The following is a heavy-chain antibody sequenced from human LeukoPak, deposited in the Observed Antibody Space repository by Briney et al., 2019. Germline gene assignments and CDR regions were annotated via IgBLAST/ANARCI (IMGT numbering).Heavy chain of an antibody. J-gene: IGHJ4*02. CDR3: ATVMGSSPSTAYFAY. CDR1: GYTFSSNA. CDR2: ISNDGSYI. Sequence: GGSLRLSCGGSGYTFSSNAINWVRQTPGKGLEWLSAISNDGSYIYYTDSVKGRFTTSRDNSRNTVYLQMNGLRVEDTAIYYCATVMGSSPSTAYFAYWGQGTLVTVSS. V-gene: IGHV3-23*01. D-gene: IGHD6-6*01.